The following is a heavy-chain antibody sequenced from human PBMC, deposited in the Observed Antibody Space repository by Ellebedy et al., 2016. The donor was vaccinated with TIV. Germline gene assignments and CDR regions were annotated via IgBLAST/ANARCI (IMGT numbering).Heavy chain of an antibody. D-gene: IGHD1-1*01. CDR2: IAHDGSVI. J-gene: IGHJ4*02. CDR1: GFTFSHYG. V-gene: IGHV3-30*18. CDR3: AKERDPLASTSFDS. Sequence: GESLKISCATSGFTFSHYGMQWVRQAPGEGLEGVAVIAHDGSVILYADSVKGRFTIDRDNSKNTLSLQMYSLRPEDTAVYYCAKERDPLASTSFDSWGQGNLVTVSS.